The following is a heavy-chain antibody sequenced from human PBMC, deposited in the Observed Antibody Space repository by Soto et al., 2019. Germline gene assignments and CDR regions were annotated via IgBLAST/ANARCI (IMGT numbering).Heavy chain of an antibody. CDR3: ERYSHNWFQTEGMDV. Sequence: PSETLSLTCAVYGGSFRGYYWSWIRQHPGKGLEWIGEINHSGSTNYNPSLKSRVTISVDTSKNQFSLKLSSVTAADTAVYYCERYSHNWFQTEGMDVWGQATTVNVS. CDR2: INHSGST. V-gene: IGHV4-34*01. J-gene: IGHJ6*02. D-gene: IGHD6-13*01. CDR1: GGSFRGYY.